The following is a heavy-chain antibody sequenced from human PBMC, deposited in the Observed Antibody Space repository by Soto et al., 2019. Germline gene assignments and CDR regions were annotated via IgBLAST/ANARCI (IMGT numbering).Heavy chain of an antibody. CDR1: GFTFNSYE. CDR2: ISSGGGTI. J-gene: IGHJ6*02. Sequence: EEQLVESGGGLVQPGGSLRLSCAASGFTFNSYEMIWDRQAPGKGLEWISYISSGGGTIYYADSVKGRFTISRDSATNSMYLPMNSLRAEDTAVYYCARGGFWSGRDFYYGTDVWGQGTTVTVSS. V-gene: IGHV3-48*03. CDR3: ARGGFWSGRDFYYGTDV. D-gene: IGHD3-3*01.